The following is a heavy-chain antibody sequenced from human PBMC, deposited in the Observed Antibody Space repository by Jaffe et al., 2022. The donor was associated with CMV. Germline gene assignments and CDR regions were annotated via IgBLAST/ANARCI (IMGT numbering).Heavy chain of an antibody. V-gene: IGHV3-49*04. D-gene: IGHD2-15*01. CDR2: IRSKAYGGTT. Sequence: EVQLVESGGGLVQPGRSLRLSCTASGFIFVDYAMSWVRQAPGKGLEWVGFIRSKAYGGTTEYAASVKGRFTISRDDSKSIAYLQMNSLKTEDTAVYYCTTDPAGGTKGYWGQGTLVTVSS. CDR3: TTDPAGGTKGY. CDR1: GFIFVDYA. J-gene: IGHJ4*02.